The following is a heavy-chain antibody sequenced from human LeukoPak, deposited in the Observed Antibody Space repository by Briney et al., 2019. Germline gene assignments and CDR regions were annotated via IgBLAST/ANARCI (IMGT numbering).Heavy chain of an antibody. D-gene: IGHD5-12*01. V-gene: IGHV3-30*18. CDR1: GFTFNSYG. CDR2: ISSYGSFQ. J-gene: IGHJ4*02. CDR3: AKDPGWLRDFDY. Sequence: GGSLRLSCAASGFTFNSYGMHWVRQAPGKGLEWVAVISSYGSFQYYGDSVKGRFTISRDNSKNTLYLQMNSLRVEDTAVYFCAKDPGWLRDFDYWGQGALVTVSS.